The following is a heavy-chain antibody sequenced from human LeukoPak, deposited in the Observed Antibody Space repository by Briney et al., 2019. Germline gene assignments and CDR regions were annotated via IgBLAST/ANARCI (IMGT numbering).Heavy chain of an antibody. J-gene: IGHJ4*02. CDR1: GGSISSYY. CDR3: ARASNYDSSGYYPLADY. D-gene: IGHD3-22*01. CDR2: IYYSGST. Sequence: PSETLSLTCTVSGGSISSYYWSWIRQPPGKGLEWIGYIYYSGSTNYNPSLKSRVTISVDMSKNQFSLKLSSVTAADTAVYYCARASNYDSSGYYPLADYWGQGTLVTVSS. V-gene: IGHV4-59*01.